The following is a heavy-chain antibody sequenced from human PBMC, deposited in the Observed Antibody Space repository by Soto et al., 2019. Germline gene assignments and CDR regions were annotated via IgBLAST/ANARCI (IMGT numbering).Heavy chain of an antibody. J-gene: IGHJ4*02. Sequence: EVQLVESGGDLVQSGGSLRLSCAASGFSFSNYGMNWVRQAPGKGLEWLSYISCNGERTYYPDSMKGRFTISRDNPKNSLYPQLNSVRDEDTAVYYCARGDDAGWDFDNWGQGNLVTVSA. CDR3: ARGDDAGWDFDN. CDR1: GFSFSNYG. CDR2: ISCNGERT. V-gene: IGHV3-48*02. D-gene: IGHD6-19*01.